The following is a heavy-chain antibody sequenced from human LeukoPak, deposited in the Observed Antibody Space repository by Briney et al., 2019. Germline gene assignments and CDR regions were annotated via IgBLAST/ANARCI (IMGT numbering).Heavy chain of an antibody. J-gene: IGHJ4*02. Sequence: PSETLSLTCAVYGGSSSGYYWSWIRQPPGKGLEWIGEINHSGSTNYNPSLKSRVTISVDTSKNQFSLKLSSVTAADTAVYYCARPGGTYSSSWYRYWGQGTLVTVSS. D-gene: IGHD6-13*01. V-gene: IGHV4-34*01. CDR1: GGSSSGYY. CDR3: ARPGGTYSSSWYRY. CDR2: INHSGST.